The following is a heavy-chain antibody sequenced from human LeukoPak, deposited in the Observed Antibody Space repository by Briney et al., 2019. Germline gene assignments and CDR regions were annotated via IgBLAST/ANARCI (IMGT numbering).Heavy chain of an antibody. CDR3: ARLLNYDDLDY. Sequence: GESLKISCKASAYSFASYWIGWVRLMPGKGLEWMGIIYPGDSDTRYSPSFQGQATISADKSITTAYLQWSSLKASDTAMYYCARLLNYDDLDYWGQGTLVTVSS. D-gene: IGHD3-22*01. V-gene: IGHV5-51*01. CDR2: IYPGDSDT. J-gene: IGHJ4*02. CDR1: AYSFASYW.